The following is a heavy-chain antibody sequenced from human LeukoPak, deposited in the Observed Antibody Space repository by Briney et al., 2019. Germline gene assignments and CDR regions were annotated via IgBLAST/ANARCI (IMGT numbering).Heavy chain of an antibody. CDR3: VRNGGSFDY. CDR2: IHPDGSET. D-gene: IGHD3-10*01. V-gene: IGHV3-7*01. CDR1: GFTFSTNW. J-gene: IGHJ4*02. Sequence: GGSLRLSCQASGFTFSTNWMGWVRQAPGKGLEWVANIHPDGSETSYVDSVKGRFTISRDNAKSSLNLQMNSLTAEDTAAYYCVRNGGSFDYWGQGTLVTVSS.